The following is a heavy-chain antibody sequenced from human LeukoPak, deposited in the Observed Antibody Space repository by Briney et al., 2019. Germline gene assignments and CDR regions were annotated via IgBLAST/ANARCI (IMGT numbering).Heavy chain of an antibody. CDR3: ARVDDRGHYYDSSGPRKLFDY. CDR2: INPDSGGT. Sequence: GASVKVSCKASGYTFTGYYMHWVRQAPGQGLEWVGWINPDSGGTNYAQKFQGRVTMTRDTSIRTAYMELSRLRSDDTAVYYCARVDDRGHYYDSSGPRKLFDYWGQGTLVTVSP. V-gene: IGHV1-2*02. CDR1: GYTFTGYY. J-gene: IGHJ4*02. D-gene: IGHD3-22*01.